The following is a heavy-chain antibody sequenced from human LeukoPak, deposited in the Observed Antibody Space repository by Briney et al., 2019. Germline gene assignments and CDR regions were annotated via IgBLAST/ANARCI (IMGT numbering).Heavy chain of an antibody. CDR3: VRNNAMDV. Sequence: GGSLRLSCAASGFSLSNHWMTWVRQVPGRGPEWVANVNRDGSETYYLDSVKGRFTISRDNAKNSLYLQMNSLRAEDTALYYCVRNNAMDVWGQGTTVIVSS. CDR2: VNRDGSET. J-gene: IGHJ6*02. CDR1: GFSLSNHW. V-gene: IGHV3-7*03. D-gene: IGHD2-8*01.